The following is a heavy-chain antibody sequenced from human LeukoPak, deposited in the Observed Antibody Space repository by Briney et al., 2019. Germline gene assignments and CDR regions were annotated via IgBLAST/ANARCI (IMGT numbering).Heavy chain of an antibody. CDR3: ARVRGSYDY. J-gene: IGHJ4*02. Sequence: ASVKVSCKAYGYTFTNYGINWVRQVPGQGLEWMGWISGYNGDINYAQRLQGRVTMTTDTSTSTAYMELRSLRSDDTAVYYCARVRGSYDYWGQGTLVTVSS. D-gene: IGHD1-26*01. CDR1: GYTFTNYG. V-gene: IGHV1-18*01. CDR2: ISGYNGDI.